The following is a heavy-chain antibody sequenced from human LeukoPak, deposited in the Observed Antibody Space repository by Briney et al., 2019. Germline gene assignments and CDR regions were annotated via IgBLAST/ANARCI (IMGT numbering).Heavy chain of an antibody. V-gene: IGHV4-39*01. J-gene: IGHJ4*02. CDR3: ARHFAPAAATHPYYFDY. Sequence: SETLSLTCTVSGGSISSSGYYWVWIRQPPGKGLEFIANIYYSGSIYYNPSLKSRVTISIDTSKNQFSLKLSSVTAADTAVYYCARHFAPAAATHPYYFDYWGQGTLVTVSS. D-gene: IGHD2-15*01. CDR2: IYYSGSI. CDR1: GGSISSSGYY.